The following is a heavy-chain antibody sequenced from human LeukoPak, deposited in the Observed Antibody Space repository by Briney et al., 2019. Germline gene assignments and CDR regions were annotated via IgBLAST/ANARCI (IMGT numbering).Heavy chain of an antibody. Sequence: GGSLRLSCAASGFTFRSYAIHWVRQAPGKGLEWVAVISYDGRNKYYSDSVKGRFTISRDNSKNTLFLQMNSLRAEDTAVYYCAKDLDDHGSGTCFDYWGQGTLVTVSS. D-gene: IGHD3-10*01. CDR3: AKDLDDHGSGTCFDY. J-gene: IGHJ4*02. CDR1: GFTFRSYA. CDR2: ISYDGRNK. V-gene: IGHV3-30*18.